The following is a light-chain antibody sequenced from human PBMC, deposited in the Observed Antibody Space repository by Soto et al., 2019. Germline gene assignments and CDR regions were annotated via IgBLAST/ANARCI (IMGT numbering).Light chain of an antibody. Sequence: EFVLTQSPGTLSLAPGKRATLSCRASQTVRNNYLAWSQQKPAQAPRLLIYDSSSRATGIPDRFSGGGSGTHFARPISRLEPEDFAVYYCQQFSSYPLTFGGGPKVDSK. CDR3: QQFSSYPLT. CDR2: DSS. CDR1: QTVRNNY. J-gene: IGKJ4*01. V-gene: IGKV3-20*01.